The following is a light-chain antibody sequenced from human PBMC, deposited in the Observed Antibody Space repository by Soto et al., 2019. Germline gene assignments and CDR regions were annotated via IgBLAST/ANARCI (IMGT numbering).Light chain of an antibody. J-gene: IGKJ5*01. V-gene: IGKV3-11*01. CDR1: QSVGTY. CDR2: DTS. Sequence: EIVLTQSPATLSLSPGERATLSCRASQSVGTYLAWFQQTPGQTPRLLIYDTSNRATGIPARFSGSGSGTEFTLTISRLQSEDSAVYYCQQYNTWPAEITFGQGTRREIK. CDR3: QQYNTWPAEIT.